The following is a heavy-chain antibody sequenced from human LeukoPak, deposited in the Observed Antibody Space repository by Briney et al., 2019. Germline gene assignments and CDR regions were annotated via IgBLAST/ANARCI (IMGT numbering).Heavy chain of an antibody. Sequence: SETLSLTCTVSGGSISSYYWSWIRQPPGKGLEWIGYIYYSGSTNYNPSLKSRVTISVDTSKNQFSLKLSSVTAADTAVNYCARDQTSKGDAFDIWGQGTMVTVSS. CDR2: IYYSGST. J-gene: IGHJ3*02. CDR3: ARDQTSKGDAFDI. V-gene: IGHV4-59*01. CDR1: GGSISSYY.